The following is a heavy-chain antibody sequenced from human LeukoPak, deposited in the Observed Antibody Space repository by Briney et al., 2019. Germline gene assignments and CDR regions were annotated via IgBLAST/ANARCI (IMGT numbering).Heavy chain of an antibody. V-gene: IGHV4-31*03. D-gene: IGHD2-2*01. J-gene: IGHJ5*02. CDR2: IYYSGST. Sequence: PSETLSLTCTVSGGSISSGGYYWSWIRQHPGKGLEWIGYIYYSGSTYYNPSLKGRVTISVDTSKNQFSLKLSSVTAADTAVYYCARVDCSSTSCPRWFDPWGQGTLVTVSS. CDR3: ARVDCSSTSCPRWFDP. CDR1: GGSISSGGYY.